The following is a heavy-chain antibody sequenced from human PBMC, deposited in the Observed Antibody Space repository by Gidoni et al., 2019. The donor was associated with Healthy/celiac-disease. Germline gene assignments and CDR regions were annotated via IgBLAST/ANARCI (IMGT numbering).Heavy chain of an antibody. CDR2: ISYDGSNK. V-gene: IGHV3-30*03. J-gene: IGHJ4*02. D-gene: IGHD3-16*01. Sequence: QVPPVASGGGVVQPGRSRRHSCATAGVSFVSYGMHWVRQAPGKGLEWVAVISYDGSNKYYADSVKGRFTISRDNSKNTLYLQMNSLRAEDTAVYYCARDMGEQLLDYWGQGTLVTVSS. CDR1: GVSFVSYG. CDR3: ARDMGEQLLDY.